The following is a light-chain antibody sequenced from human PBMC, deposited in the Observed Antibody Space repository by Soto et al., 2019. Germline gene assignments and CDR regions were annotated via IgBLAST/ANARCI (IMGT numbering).Light chain of an antibody. J-gene: IGKJ1*01. V-gene: IGKV2-28*01. CDR3: MQALQTPPT. CDR1: QSLLHSNGYNY. CDR2: LGS. Sequence: NVMTQSPLSLPVTPGEPASISCRSSQSLLHSNGYNYLDWYLQKPGQSPQLLIYLGSNRASGVPDRFSGSGSGTDFTLRISRVEAEDVGVYYCMQALQTPPTFGQGTKVDIK.